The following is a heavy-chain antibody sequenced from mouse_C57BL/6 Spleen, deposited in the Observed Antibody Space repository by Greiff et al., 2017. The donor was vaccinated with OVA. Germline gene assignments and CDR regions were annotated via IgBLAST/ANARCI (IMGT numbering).Heavy chain of an antibody. CDR3: ARLGSAY. CDR2: IDPSDSYT. D-gene: IGHD4-1*01. CDR1: GYTFTSYW. V-gene: IGHV1-50*01. J-gene: IGHJ3*01. Sequence: QVQLKQPGAELVKPGASVKLSCKASGYTFTSYWMQWVKQRPGQGLEWIGEIDPSDSYTNYNQKFKGKATLTVDTSSSTAYMQLSSLTSEDSAVYYCARLGSAYWGQGTLVTVSA.